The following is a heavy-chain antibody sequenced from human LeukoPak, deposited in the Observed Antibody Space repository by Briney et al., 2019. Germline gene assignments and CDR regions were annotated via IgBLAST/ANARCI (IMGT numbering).Heavy chain of an antibody. Sequence: SETLSLACTVSGGSISSSSYYWGWIRQPPGKGLEWIGSIYYSGSTYYNPSLKGRVPISVDTSKNQSSLKLSSVTAADTAVYYCASLVGEPRAYWGEGTLVTVSS. J-gene: IGHJ4*02. CDR1: GGSISSSSYY. V-gene: IGHV4-39*01. CDR2: IYYSGST. D-gene: IGHD3-16*01. CDR3: ASLVGEPRAY.